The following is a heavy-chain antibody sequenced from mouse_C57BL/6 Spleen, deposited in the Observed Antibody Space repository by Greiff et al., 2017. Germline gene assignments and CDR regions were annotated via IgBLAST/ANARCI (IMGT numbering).Heavy chain of an antibody. CDR2: INPNNGGP. CDR1: GYTFTDYN. J-gene: IGHJ1*03. D-gene: IGHD3-3*01. Sequence: VQLKQSGPELVKPGASVKIPCKASGYTFTDYNMDWVKQSHGNSLEWIGDINPNNGGPFSNQKFKGKATLTVDKSSSTAYMELRSLTSEDTAVYYCARSGDIDVWGTGTTVTVSS. CDR3: ARSGDIDV. V-gene: IGHV1-18*01.